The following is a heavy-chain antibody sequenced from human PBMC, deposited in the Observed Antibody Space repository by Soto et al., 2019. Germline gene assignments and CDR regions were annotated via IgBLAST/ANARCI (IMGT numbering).Heavy chain of an antibody. CDR2: IIPIFAPA. CDR3: AGTSWNYYYGMDV. D-gene: IGHD6-13*01. CDR1: GVTFSSYT. Sequence: QVQLVQSGAEVKKSGSSVRVSCKASGVTFSSYTISWVRQAPGHGLEWMGGIIPIFAPANYAQKFQGRVTITADESTSTAYMELSRLRFEDRAVYYCAGTSWNYYYGMDVWGQGTTVTVSS. J-gene: IGHJ6*02. V-gene: IGHV1-69*01.